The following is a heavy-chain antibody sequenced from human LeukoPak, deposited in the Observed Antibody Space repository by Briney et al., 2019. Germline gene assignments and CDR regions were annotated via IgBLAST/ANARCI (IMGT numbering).Heavy chain of an antibody. CDR1: GGSISSYY. CDR3: ARSSGYSYGYPSRHFDY. V-gene: IGHV4-59*08. Sequence: PSETLSLTCTVSGGSISSYYWSWIRQPPGKGLEWIGYIYYSGSTNYNPSFKSRVTISVDTSKNQFSLKLSSVTAADTAVYYCARSSGYSYGYPSRHFDYWGQGTLVTVSS. D-gene: IGHD5-18*01. CDR2: IYYSGST. J-gene: IGHJ4*02.